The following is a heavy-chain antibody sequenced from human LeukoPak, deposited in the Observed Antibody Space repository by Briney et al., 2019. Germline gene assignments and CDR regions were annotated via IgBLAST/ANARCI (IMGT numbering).Heavy chain of an antibody. Sequence: SETLSLTCTVSGGSISSXSXYWGWIRQPPGKXXXXXGSIYYIGSTYYNPSLKSRVTISVDTSKNQLSLTLSSVTAADTAVYYCARQDIVVVVDGLDTWDQGNLVTVSS. D-gene: IGHD2-15*01. J-gene: IGHJ5*02. CDR3: ARQDIVVVVDGLDT. CDR1: GGSISSXSXY. V-gene: IGHV4-39*01. CDR2: IYYIGST.